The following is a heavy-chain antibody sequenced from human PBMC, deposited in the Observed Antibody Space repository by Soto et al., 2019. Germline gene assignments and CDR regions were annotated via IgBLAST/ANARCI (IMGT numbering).Heavy chain of an antibody. CDR1: GGSISSYY. Sequence: SETLSLTCTVSGGSISSYYWSWIRQPPGKGLEWIGYIYYSGSTNYNPSLKSRVTISVDTSKNQFSLKLSSVTAADTAVYYCARPYYYDSSGYPGAFDIWGQGTMVTVSS. J-gene: IGHJ3*02. CDR3: ARPYYYDSSGYPGAFDI. V-gene: IGHV4-59*08. CDR2: IYYSGST. D-gene: IGHD3-22*01.